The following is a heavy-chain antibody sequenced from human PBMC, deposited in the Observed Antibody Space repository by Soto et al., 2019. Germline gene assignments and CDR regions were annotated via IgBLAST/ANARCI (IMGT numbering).Heavy chain of an antibody. V-gene: IGHV3-30*18. Sequence: QVQLVESGGGVVQPGRSLRLSCAASGFTFSSYGMHWVRQAPGKWLEWVAVISYDGSNKYYADSVKGRFTISRDNSKNTLYLQMNSLRAEDTAVYYCAKDMDIVVVPSAIDDYWGQGTLVIVSS. CDR1: GFTFSSYG. J-gene: IGHJ4*02. D-gene: IGHD2-2*03. CDR3: AKDMDIVVVPSAIDDY. CDR2: ISYDGSNK.